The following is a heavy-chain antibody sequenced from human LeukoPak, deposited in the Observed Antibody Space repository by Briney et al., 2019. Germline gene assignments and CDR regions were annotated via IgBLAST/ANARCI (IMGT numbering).Heavy chain of an antibody. CDR1: GFTFSSYW. Sequence: SGGSLRLSCAASGFTFSSYWMSWVRQAPGKGLEWVANIKQDGSEKHYVDSVKGRFTISRDNAKNSLYLQMNSLRAEDTAVYYCARDPVGVAGYFDYWGQGTLVTVSS. D-gene: IGHD6-19*01. CDR3: ARDPVGVAGYFDY. CDR2: IKQDGSEK. V-gene: IGHV3-7*01. J-gene: IGHJ4*02.